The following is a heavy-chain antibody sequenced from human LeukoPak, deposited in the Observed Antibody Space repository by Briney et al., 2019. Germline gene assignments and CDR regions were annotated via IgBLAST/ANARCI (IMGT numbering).Heavy chain of an antibody. CDR3: AREGGGRYTNWYFDL. CDR1: GDSVSTNSAA. Sequence: SQTLSLTCAISGDSVSTNSAAWNWIRRSPSRGLEWLGRTYYRSRWYNDYAVSVKSRITVNPDTSKNQFSLQLNSVTPEDAAVYYCAREGGGRYTNWYFDLWGRGALVTASS. J-gene: IGHJ2*01. V-gene: IGHV6-1*01. CDR2: TYYRSRWYN. D-gene: IGHD1-26*01.